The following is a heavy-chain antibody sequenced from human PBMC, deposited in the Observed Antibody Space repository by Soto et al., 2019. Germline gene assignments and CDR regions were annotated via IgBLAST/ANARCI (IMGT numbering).Heavy chain of an antibody. D-gene: IGHD3-16*01. CDR3: ASGWGGFASYHFDD. CDR1: GFTFSSYS. CDR2: ISSSSSYI. V-gene: IGHV3-21*01. Sequence: EVQLVESGGGLVKPGGSLRLSCAASGFTFSSYSMNWVRQAPGKGLEWVSSISSSSSYIYYADSVKGRFTISRDNAKNYMYLQMISRRAEEKAVYYRASGWGGFASYHFDDRVEGTVVTV. J-gene: IGHJ4*02.